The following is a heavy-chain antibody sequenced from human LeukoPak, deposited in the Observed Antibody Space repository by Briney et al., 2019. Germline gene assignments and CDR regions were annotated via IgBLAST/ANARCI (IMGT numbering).Heavy chain of an antibody. D-gene: IGHD4-17*01. CDR1: GFTFSNYA. J-gene: IGHJ4*02. CDR2: ISGSGGST. Sequence: GGSLRLSCAPSGFTFSNYAMSWVRQAPGKGLEWVSAISGSGGSTYYADSVKGRFTISRDNSKNTLYLQMNSLRAEDTAVYYCAKAAYGDSNYFDYWSQGTLVTGSS. CDR3: AKAAYGDSNYFDY. V-gene: IGHV3-23*01.